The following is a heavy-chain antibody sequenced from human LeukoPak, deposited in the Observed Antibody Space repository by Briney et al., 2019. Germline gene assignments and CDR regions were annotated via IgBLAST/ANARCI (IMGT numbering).Heavy chain of an antibody. Sequence: PGGSLRLSCAASGFTFSSYAMSWVRQAPGKGLEWVSAISGSGDSTYYADSVKGRFTISRDNSKNTLYLQMNSLRAEDTAVYYCAKDFGVVIIPWFFYWGQGTLVTVSS. V-gene: IGHV3-23*01. CDR2: ISGSGDST. CDR3: AKDFGVVIIPWFFY. CDR1: GFTFSSYA. J-gene: IGHJ4*02. D-gene: IGHD3-3*01.